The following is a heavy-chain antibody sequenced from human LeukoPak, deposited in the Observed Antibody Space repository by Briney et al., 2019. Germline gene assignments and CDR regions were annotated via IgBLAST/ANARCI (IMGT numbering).Heavy chain of an antibody. D-gene: IGHD2-21*02. CDR2: ITGSGGST. J-gene: IGHJ5*02. CDR1: RFTFSSYA. V-gene: IGHV3-23*01. Sequence: GGSLRLSCADSRFTFSSYAMTWVRQAPGKGLQWVSSITGSGGSTYYADSVKGRFTISRDNSKNTVYLQMNSLRVDDTAVYYCAKEGQFSVTPNAWGQGALVTVSS. CDR3: AKEGQFSVTPNA.